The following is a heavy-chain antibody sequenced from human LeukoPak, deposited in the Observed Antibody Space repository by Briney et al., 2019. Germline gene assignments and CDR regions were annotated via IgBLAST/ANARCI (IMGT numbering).Heavy chain of an antibody. Sequence: SETLSLTCAVSGGSISSSNWWNWVRPPPGKGLEWIGQIYHSGSTNYNPSLKTRVTISVDKSKSQFSLNLTSVTAADTVVYYCARRPEGYCSGGSCYSSWFDPWGQGTLVTVSS. V-gene: IGHV4-4*02. J-gene: IGHJ5*02. D-gene: IGHD2-15*01. CDR1: GGSISSSNW. CDR2: IYHSGST. CDR3: ARRPEGYCSGGSCYSSWFDP.